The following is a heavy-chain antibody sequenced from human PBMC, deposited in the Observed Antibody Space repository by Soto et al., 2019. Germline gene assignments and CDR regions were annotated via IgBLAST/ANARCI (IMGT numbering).Heavy chain of an antibody. CDR3: ARGRYGDY. Sequence: QVHMVQSGSEVKKPGSSVKVSCQGSGYACTTYGITCVRQAPGQGLERMGWISAHNGNTNYAQKLQGRVTVTRDTSTSKAYMELRSLRYDDTAVYYCARGRYGDYWGQGALVTVSS. V-gene: IGHV1-18*01. J-gene: IGHJ4*02. CDR2: ISAHNGNT. CDR1: GYACTTYG. D-gene: IGHD1-1*01.